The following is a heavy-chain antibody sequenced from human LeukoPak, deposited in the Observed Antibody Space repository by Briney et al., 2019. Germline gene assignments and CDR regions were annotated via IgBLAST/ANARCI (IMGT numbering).Heavy chain of an antibody. V-gene: IGHV3-30*19. CDR1: GFTFSSYG. Sequence: GGSLRLSCAASGFTFSSYGMHWVRQAPGKGLEWVAVIWYDGSNKYYADSVKGRFTISRDNSKNTLYLQMNSLRAEDTAVYYCARVHVLRFLEWAFDYWGQGTLVTVSS. D-gene: IGHD3-3*01. J-gene: IGHJ4*02. CDR2: IWYDGSNK. CDR3: ARVHVLRFLEWAFDY.